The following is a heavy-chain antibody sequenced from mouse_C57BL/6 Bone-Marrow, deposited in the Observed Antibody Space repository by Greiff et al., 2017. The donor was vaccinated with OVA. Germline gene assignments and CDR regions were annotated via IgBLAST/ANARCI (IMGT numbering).Heavy chain of an antibody. V-gene: IGHV14-4*01. CDR1: GFNIKDDY. D-gene: IGHD1-1*01. J-gene: IGHJ2*01. CDR2: IDPENGDT. Sequence: EVMLVESGAELVRPGASVKLSCTASGFNIKDDYMHWVKQRPEQGLEWIGWIDPENGDTEYASKFQGKAPITADTSSNTAYLQRSSLTSEDTAVYYCTPIYYYGSSDDWGQGTTLTVSS. CDR3: TPIYYYGSSDD.